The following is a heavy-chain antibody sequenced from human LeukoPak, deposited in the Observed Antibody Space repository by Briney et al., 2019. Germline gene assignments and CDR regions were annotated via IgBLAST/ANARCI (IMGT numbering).Heavy chain of an antibody. D-gene: IGHD6-6*01. CDR3: AKSPSSFLCSSSWGALGY. CDR1: GFTFSSYA. J-gene: IGHJ4*02. Sequence: GGSLRLSCAASGFTFSSYAMSWVRQAPGKGLEWVSAISGSGGSTYYADSVKGRFTISRDNSKNTLYLQMNSLRAEDTAVYYCAKSPSSFLCSSSWGALGYWGQGTLVTVSS. V-gene: IGHV3-23*01. CDR2: ISGSGGST.